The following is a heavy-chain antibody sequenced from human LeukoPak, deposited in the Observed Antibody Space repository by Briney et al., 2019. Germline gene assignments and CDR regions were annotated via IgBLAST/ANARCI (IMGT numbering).Heavy chain of an antibody. V-gene: IGHV4-39*07. CDR2: IYYSGST. J-gene: IGHJ3*02. Sequence: PSETLSLTCTVSVGSISSSRYYCGWIRQPPGKWLEWLGSIYYSGSTYYNPSLKSRVTMSVDTSKNQFYLKLSSVTAADTAVYYCAREVWFGEYHVENAFDIWGQGTMVTVSS. D-gene: IGHD3-10*01. CDR1: VGSISSSRYY. CDR3: AREVWFGEYHVENAFDI.